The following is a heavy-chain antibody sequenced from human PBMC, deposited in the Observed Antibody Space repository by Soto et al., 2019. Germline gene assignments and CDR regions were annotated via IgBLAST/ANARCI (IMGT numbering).Heavy chain of an antibody. CDR3: ARNYYDSSGYYSYYYYGMDV. CDR2: INPNSGGT. V-gene: IGHV1-2*02. Sequence: ASVKVSCKASGYTFTGYYMHWVRQAPGQGLEWMGWINPNSGGTNYAQKFQGRVTMTRDTSISTAYMELSRLRSDDTAVYYCARNYYDSSGYYSYYYYGMDVWGQGNKVTVSS. J-gene: IGHJ6*02. CDR1: GYTFTGYY. D-gene: IGHD3-22*01.